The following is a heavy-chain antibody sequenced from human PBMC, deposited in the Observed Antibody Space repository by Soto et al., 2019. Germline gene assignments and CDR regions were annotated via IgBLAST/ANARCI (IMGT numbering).Heavy chain of an antibody. CDR1: GVSISSSTYY. V-gene: IGHV4-39*01. Sequence: SETLSLTCTVSGVSISSSTYYWGWMRQPPGKGLEWIASFFIGGNTYYNPSLKSRVTISVDTSKNQFSLKLSSVTAADTAVYFCARRQGFDIDAYYWGQGILVAVS. D-gene: IGHD3-10*01. J-gene: IGHJ4*02. CDR3: ARRQGFDIDAYY. CDR2: FFIGGNT.